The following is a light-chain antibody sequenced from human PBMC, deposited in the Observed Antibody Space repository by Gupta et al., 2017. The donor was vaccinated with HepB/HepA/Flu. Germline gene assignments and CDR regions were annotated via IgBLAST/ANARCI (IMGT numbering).Light chain of an antibody. CDR1: TLGDKY. V-gene: IGLV3-1*01. CDR3: QEWDSSTLV. J-gene: IGLJ2*01. CDR2: QDS. Sequence: SHELTPPPSVSVSSGQTASITCSGSTLGDKYACWYQQIPAHSPVLVIDQDSKRPSGTPDRFSGSYCGNTATLTMRGNQAVDEAEYYCQEWDSSTLVCGGGTRLT.